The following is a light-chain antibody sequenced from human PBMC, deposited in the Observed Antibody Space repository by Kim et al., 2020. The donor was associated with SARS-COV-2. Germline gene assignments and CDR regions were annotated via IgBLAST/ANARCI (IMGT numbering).Light chain of an antibody. CDR3: TSRDTSGNHVV. CDR2: DKN. Sequence: SSELTQDPAVSVAMGQTVRITCQGDSLRSYYATWYQQKPRQAPVLVMYDKNNRPSGIPDRFSASTSGNTASLTITGAQAEDEADYYCTSRDTSGNHVVFGGGTQLTVL. V-gene: IGLV3-19*01. J-gene: IGLJ3*02. CDR1: SLRSYY.